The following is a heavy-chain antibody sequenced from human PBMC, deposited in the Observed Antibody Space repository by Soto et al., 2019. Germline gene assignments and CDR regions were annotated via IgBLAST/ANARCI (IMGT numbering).Heavy chain of an antibody. CDR1: GFTFSSYG. J-gene: IGHJ4*02. V-gene: IGHV3-30*18. CDR3: AKDEPYFDY. Sequence: GSLRLSCAASGFTFSSYGMHWVRQAPGKGLEWVAVISYDGNNKYYADSVKGRFTISRDNSKNTLYLQMNSLRAEDTAVYYCAKDEPYFDYWGQGTLVTVSS. CDR2: ISYDGNNK.